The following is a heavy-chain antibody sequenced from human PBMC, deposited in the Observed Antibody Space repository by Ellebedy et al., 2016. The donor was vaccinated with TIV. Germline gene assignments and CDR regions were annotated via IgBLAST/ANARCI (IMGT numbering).Heavy chain of an antibody. D-gene: IGHD2-2*01. CDR3: AMVEGYCSSTSCYAGQYSFGIDV. Sequence: GESLKISCKGSGYSFISYWITWVRQMPGKGLDWMGRIDPSDSYTNYSPSFQGHVTISAAKSVSTAYLQWKSLKASDIAMYYCAMVEGYCSSTSCYAGQYSFGIDVWGQGTTVSVSS. CDR2: IDPSDSYT. J-gene: IGHJ6*02. CDR1: GYSFISYW. V-gene: IGHV5-10-1*01.